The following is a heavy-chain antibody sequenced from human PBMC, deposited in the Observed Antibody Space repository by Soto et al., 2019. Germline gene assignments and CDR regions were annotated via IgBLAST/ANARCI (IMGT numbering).Heavy chain of an antibody. D-gene: IGHD5-18*01. CDR3: AREVDTAMVVWFDP. CDR2: IYYSGST. CDR1: GCSVSRGIYY. V-gene: IGHV4-61*01. J-gene: IGHJ5*02. Sequence: SETRSRTWTVSGCSVSRGIYYWSGNRQPPGKGLEWIGYIYYSGSTNYNPSLKSRVTISVDTSKNQFSLKLSSVAAADTAVYYCAREVDTAMVVWFDPWGQGTLVTVSS.